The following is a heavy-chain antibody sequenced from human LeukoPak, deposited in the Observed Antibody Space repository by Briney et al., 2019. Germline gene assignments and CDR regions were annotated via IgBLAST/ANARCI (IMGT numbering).Heavy chain of an antibody. CDR2: IRNKANGYTT. D-gene: IGHD6-19*01. J-gene: IGHJ2*01. CDR1: EFTFSDHY. V-gene: IGHV3-72*01. Sequence: GGSLRLSCVASEFTFSDHYMDWVRQAPAKGLEWVGRIRNKANGYTTDYAASVKGRFTISRDDSKNSLYLQMNSLRAEDTAVYYCARSSTFIVVAGNDRYFDLWGRGTLVTVSS. CDR3: ARSSTFIVVAGNDRYFDL.